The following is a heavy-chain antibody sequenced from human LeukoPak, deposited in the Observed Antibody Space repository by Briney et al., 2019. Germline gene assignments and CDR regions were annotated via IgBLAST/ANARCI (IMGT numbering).Heavy chain of an antibody. Sequence: GGSLRLSCGASGFTFSSYAMSWVRQAPGKGLEWVSCISGSGGSTYYADSVKGRFTISRDNSKNTLYLQMNSLRAEGTAVYYCAKGRHNYDILTGFYNGFDYWGQGSLVTVSS. V-gene: IGHV3-23*01. CDR2: ISGSGGST. CDR1: GFTFSSYA. J-gene: IGHJ4*02. CDR3: AKGRHNYDILTGFYNGFDY. D-gene: IGHD3-9*01.